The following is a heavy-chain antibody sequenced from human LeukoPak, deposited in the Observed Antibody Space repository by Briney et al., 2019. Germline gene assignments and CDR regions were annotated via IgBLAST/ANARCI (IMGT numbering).Heavy chain of an antibody. CDR3: VRDFVIGHDAFDI. J-gene: IGHJ3*02. D-gene: IGHD3-10*01. CDR1: GFTFSSYA. Sequence: PGGSLRLSCAASGFTFSSYAMSWVRQAPGKGLEWVSAISGSGGSTYYADSVKGRFTISRDNAKNSLYLQMNSLRVEDTAVYYCVRDFVIGHDAFDIWGQGTMVTVSS. CDR2: ISGSGGST. V-gene: IGHV3-23*01.